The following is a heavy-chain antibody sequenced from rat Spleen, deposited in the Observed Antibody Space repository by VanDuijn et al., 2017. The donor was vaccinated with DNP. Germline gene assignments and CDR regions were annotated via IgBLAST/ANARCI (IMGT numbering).Heavy chain of an antibody. Sequence: EVQLVESDGGSVQPGRSLKVSCAASGFTFSDYYMAWVRQVPTKGLEWVATISYGGSSTYYRHSVKGRFTISRDDEKTSLHLQMDSLRSEDTATYYCARHRTISPHYYDMDVWGQGASVTVSS. CDR3: ARHRTISPHYYDMDV. J-gene: IGHJ4*01. CDR1: GFTFSDYY. D-gene: IGHD3-8*01. V-gene: IGHV5-29*01. CDR2: ISYGGSST.